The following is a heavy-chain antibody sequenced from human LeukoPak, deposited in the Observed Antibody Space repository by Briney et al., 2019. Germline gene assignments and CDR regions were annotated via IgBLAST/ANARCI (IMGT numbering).Heavy chain of an antibody. CDR2: INHSGST. CDR3: CIVVVPAAVDY. V-gene: IGHV4-34*01. D-gene: IGHD2-2*01. J-gene: IGHJ4*02. Sequence: SETLSLTCAVYGGSFSGYYWSWIRQPPGKGLEWIGEINHSGSTNYNPSLKSRVTISVDTSKNQFSLKLSSVTAADTAVYYCCIVVVPAAVDYWGQGTLVTVSS. CDR1: GGSFSGYY.